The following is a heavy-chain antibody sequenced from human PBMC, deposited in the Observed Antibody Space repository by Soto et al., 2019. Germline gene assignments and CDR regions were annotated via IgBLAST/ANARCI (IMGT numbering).Heavy chain of an antibody. V-gene: IGHV3-23*01. CDR2: ISGSGGST. Sequence: GSLRLFCAASGXPVSSYWMSWVRQAPGKGLEWVSAISGSGGSTYYADSVRGRFTISRDNSKNTLYLQMNSLRAEDTAVYYCAKDIWSDVVVVAATVHNWFHPWGQGNLVTVS. CDR3: AKDIWSDVVVVAATVHNWFHP. D-gene: IGHD2-15*01. J-gene: IGHJ5*02. CDR1: GXPVSSYW.